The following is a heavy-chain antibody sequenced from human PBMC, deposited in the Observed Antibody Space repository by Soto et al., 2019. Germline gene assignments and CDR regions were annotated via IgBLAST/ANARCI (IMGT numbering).Heavy chain of an antibody. CDR2: INPSGGST. J-gene: IGHJ4*02. CDR3: ARVFEWLLLDY. D-gene: IGHD3-22*01. Sequence: QVQLVQSGAEVKKPGASVKVSCKASGYTFTSYYMHWVRQAPGQGLEWMGIINPSGGSTSYAQKFQGRVTVTRDTSTSTVYMELSSLRSEDTAVYYCARVFEWLLLDYWGQGTLVTVSS. CDR1: GYTFTSYY. V-gene: IGHV1-46*01.